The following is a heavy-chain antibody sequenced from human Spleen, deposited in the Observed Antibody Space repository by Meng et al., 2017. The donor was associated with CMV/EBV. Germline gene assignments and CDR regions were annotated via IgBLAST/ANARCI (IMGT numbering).Heavy chain of an antibody. V-gene: IGHV3-30*02. CDR3: AKHDYSNYLDY. CDR2: IQHDGNYK. CDR1: GFTFSDYG. Sequence: GESLKISCVTSGFTFSDYGMHWVRQAPGKGLDWVAFIQHDGNYKYYGDSVKGRFTISRDNSRNTLSLRMNNLRPDDTAVYYCAKHDYSNYLDYWGQGTLVTVSS. J-gene: IGHJ4*02. D-gene: IGHD4-11*01.